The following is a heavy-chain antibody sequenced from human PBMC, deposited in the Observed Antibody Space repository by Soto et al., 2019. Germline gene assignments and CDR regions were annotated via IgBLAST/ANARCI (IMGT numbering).Heavy chain of an antibody. CDR1: GYTFTSYD. CDR3: AVSYYYDSSGPGYYGMDV. J-gene: IGHJ6*02. Sequence: QVQLVQSGAEVKKPGASVKVSCKASGYTFTSYDINWVRQATGQVLEWLGWMNPNSGNTGYAQKFQGRVTLTRNTSISTAYMELSSLRSEDTAVYYCAVSYYYDSSGPGYYGMDVWGQGTTVTVSS. V-gene: IGHV1-8*01. D-gene: IGHD3-22*01. CDR2: MNPNSGNT.